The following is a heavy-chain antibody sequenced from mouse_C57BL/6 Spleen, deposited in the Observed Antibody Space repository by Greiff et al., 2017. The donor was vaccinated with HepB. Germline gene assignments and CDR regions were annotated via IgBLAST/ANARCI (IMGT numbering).Heavy chain of an antibody. J-gene: IGHJ1*03. Sequence: QVQLQQPGAELVRPGSSVKLSCKASGYTFTSYWMHWVKQRPIQGLEWIGNIDPSDSETHYNQKFKDKATLTVDKSSSTAYVQLSSLTSEDSAVYYYARSDYYGPGYFDVWGTGTTVTVSS. CDR3: ARSDYYGPGYFDV. CDR2: IDPSDSET. CDR1: GYTFTSYW. V-gene: IGHV1-52*01. D-gene: IGHD1-1*01.